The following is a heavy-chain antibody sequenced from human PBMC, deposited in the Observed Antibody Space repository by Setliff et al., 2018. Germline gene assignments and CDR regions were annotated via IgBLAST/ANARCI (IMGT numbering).Heavy chain of an antibody. V-gene: IGHV3-7*01. CDR2: IKQDGSTK. CDR3: VRDDADNYDAFDN. J-gene: IGHJ3*02. Sequence: GGSLRLSCVVSGFSFSRHWMSWVRQAPGKGLEWVADIKQDGSTKYYLVSVKGRFTISRDNAKRSLYLQMNGLRADDTGVYYCVRDDADNYDAFDNWGQGTLVTVSS. CDR1: GFSFSRHW. D-gene: IGHD3-22*01.